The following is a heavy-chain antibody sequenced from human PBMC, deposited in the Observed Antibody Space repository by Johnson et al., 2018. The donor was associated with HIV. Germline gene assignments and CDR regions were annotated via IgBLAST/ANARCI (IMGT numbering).Heavy chain of an antibody. D-gene: IGHD2-21*02. V-gene: IGHV3-30*02. CDR1: GFTFTNYG. CDR2: IRYDRSNK. CDR3: AKVADPYCGGDCYSWLFAFDI. J-gene: IGHJ3*02. Sequence: QVQLMESGGGVVQPGGSLRLSCAASGFTFTNYGMHWVRQAPGKGLEWVSFIRYDRSNKYYADSVRGRFTISRDNSKHTLYLQMNSLRAEDTAVYYCAKVADPYCGGDCYSWLFAFDIWGQGTMVTVSS.